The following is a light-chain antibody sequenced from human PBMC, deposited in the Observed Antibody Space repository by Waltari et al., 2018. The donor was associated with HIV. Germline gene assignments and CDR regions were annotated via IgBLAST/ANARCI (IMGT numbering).Light chain of an antibody. Sequence: EIQMTQSPATLSVSPGERATLSCRASQNVNKHLAGYQQKLGQPPRLLIYDISTRAPGIPARFSASGSGTEFTLTISSLQSEDFGVYYCQQYTYWPLTFGGGTKVEIQ. J-gene: IGKJ4*01. V-gene: IGKV3-15*01. CDR2: DIS. CDR3: QQYTYWPLT. CDR1: QNVNKH.